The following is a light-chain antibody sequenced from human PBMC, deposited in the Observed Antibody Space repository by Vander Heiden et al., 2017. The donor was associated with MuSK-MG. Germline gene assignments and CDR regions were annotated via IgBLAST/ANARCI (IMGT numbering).Light chain of an antibody. J-gene: IGLJ2*01. CDR3: SSDTSSSTLV. CDR2: DVS. Sequence: QSALTQPASVSGSPGPSITISCTGTSSDVGGYNYVSWSQHPPGKAPKLMIYDVSNRPSGVANRFSGSKSGNTASLTISGLQAEDEADYYCSSDTSSSTLVFGGGTKLTVL. V-gene: IGLV2-14*03. CDR1: SSDVGGYNY.